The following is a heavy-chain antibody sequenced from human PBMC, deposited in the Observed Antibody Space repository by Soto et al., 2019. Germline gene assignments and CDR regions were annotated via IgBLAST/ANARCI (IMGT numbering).Heavy chain of an antibody. CDR1: GYSFTSYW. V-gene: IGHV5-51*01. CDR2: IYTGDSDT. J-gene: IGHJ4*02. Sequence: GESLKISCKGSGYSFTSYWFGWVRQVPGKGLEWMGIIYTGDSDTRYSPSFQGQVTISADKSISTAYLQWSSLKASDTAIYYCAIRGASQWLKFWGQGTLVTVSS. D-gene: IGHD6-19*01. CDR3: AIRGASQWLKF.